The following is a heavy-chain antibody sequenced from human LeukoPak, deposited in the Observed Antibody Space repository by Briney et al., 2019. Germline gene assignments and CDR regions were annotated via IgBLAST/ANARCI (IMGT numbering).Heavy chain of an antibody. J-gene: IGHJ6*02. CDR2: ISSSSSTI. V-gene: IGHV3-48*01. Sequence: GGSLRLSCAASGFTFSSYSMNWVRQAPGKGLEWVSYISSSSSTIYYADSVKGRFTISRDNAKNSLYLQMNSLRAEDTAVYYCARSGITMVRGVIIGGDYYYYGMDVWGQGATVTVSS. CDR1: GFTFSSYS. CDR3: ARSGITMVRGVIIGGDYYYYGMDV. D-gene: IGHD3-10*01.